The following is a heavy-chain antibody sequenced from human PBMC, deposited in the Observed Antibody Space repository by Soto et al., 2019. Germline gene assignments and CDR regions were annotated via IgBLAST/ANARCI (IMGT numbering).Heavy chain of an antibody. CDR2: ISYDGSNK. CDR1: GFTFSSYA. V-gene: IGHV3-30-3*01. Sequence: PGGSLRLSCAASGFTFSSYAMHWVRQAPGKGLEWVAVISYDGSNKYYADSVKGRFTISRDNSKNTLYLQMNSLRAEDTAVYYCARAGWDIAAGGTWLFFDYWGQGALVTVSS. CDR3: ARAGWDIAAGGTWLFFDY. D-gene: IGHD6-13*01. J-gene: IGHJ4*02.